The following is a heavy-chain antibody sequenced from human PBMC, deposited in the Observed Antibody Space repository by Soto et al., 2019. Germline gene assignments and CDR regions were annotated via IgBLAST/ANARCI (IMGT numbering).Heavy chain of an antibody. CDR3: ARDHRSGWYNWFDP. V-gene: IGHV1-18*01. J-gene: IGHJ5*02. CDR1: GYTFTSYG. Sequence: GASVKVSFKASGYTFTSYGISWVRQAPGQGLEWMGWISAYNGNTNYAQKRQGRVTMTTDTSTSTAYMELRSLRSDDTAVYYCARDHRSGWYNWFDPWGQGTLVTVSS. D-gene: IGHD6-19*01. CDR2: ISAYNGNT.